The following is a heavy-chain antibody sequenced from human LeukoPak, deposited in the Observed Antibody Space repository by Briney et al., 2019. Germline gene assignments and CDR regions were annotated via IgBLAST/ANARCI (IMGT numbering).Heavy chain of an antibody. CDR1: RYSFTNYW. D-gene: IGHD1-1*01. V-gene: IGHV5-51*01. CDR2: IYPGDSNT. Sequence: GESLKISCKGSRYSFTNYWIDWVRQMPGKGLEWMGIIYPGDSNTTYSPSFQGQVTISADKSISTAYLQWCGLKASDTAIYYCAKRPGRHAPWVSWGQGTLVTVSS. CDR3: AKRPGRHAPWVS. J-gene: IGHJ5*02.